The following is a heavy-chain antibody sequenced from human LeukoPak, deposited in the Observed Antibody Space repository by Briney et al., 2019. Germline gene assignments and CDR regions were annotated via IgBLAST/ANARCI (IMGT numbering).Heavy chain of an antibody. D-gene: IGHD3-22*01. CDR2: IYTSGST. CDR1: GGSISSGSYY. V-gene: IGHV4-61*02. CDR3: ARGHLSYDSITSPAFDI. Sequence: SQTLSLTCIVSGGSISSGSYYWNWIRQPAGKGLEWIGRIYTSGSTNYNPSLKSRVTISVDTSKNQFSLKLSSVTAADTAVYYCARGHLSYDSITSPAFDIWGQGTMVTVSS. J-gene: IGHJ3*02.